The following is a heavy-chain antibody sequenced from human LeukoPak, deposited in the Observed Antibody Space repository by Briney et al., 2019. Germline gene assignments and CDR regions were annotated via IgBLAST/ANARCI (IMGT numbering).Heavy chain of an antibody. J-gene: IGHJ5*02. CDR2: IHPTSTNT. D-gene: IGHD2-2*01. Sequence: GASVKVSCKASGYSFSTYDINWVRQASGQGLEWMGWIHPTSTNTAYTQKFHPRFQGRLTITRDTSISTAYMELSSLTSDDTAVYYCARPLGGSGCSSTSCYVRDRNNWFDPWGQGTLVTVSS. CDR1: GYSFSTYD. V-gene: IGHV1-8*03. CDR3: ARPLGGSGCSSTSCYVRDRNNWFDP.